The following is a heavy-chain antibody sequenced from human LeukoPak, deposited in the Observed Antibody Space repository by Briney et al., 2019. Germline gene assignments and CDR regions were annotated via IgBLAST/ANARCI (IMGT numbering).Heavy chain of an antibody. CDR2: IYYSGRT. V-gene: IGHV4-59*01. CDR3: ARAAQHYYYGMDV. CDR1: GASISGYY. Sequence: PSETLSLTCNVSGASISGYYWSWIRQPPGKGLEWIGYIYYSGRTTYNPSLKTRVTISGDTSKNHFSPKLTSVTAADTAVYYCARAAQHYYYGMDVWGHGTTVTVSS. J-gene: IGHJ6*02.